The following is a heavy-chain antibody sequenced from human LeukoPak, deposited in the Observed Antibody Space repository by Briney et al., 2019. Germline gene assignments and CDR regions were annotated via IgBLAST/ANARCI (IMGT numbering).Heavy chain of an antibody. CDR1: GFTFSSYS. CDR3: ATMVRGARVDY. V-gene: IGHV3-21*01. CDR2: ISSSSSYI. Sequence: GGSLRLSCAASGFTFSSYSMNWVRQAPGKGLEWVSSISSSSSYIYYADSVKGRFTISRDNAKNSLYLQMNSLRAEDTAVYYCATMVRGARVDYWGQGTLVTVSS. D-gene: IGHD3-10*01. J-gene: IGHJ4*02.